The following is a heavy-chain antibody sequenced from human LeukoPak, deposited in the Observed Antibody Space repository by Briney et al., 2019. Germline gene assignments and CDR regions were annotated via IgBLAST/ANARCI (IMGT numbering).Heavy chain of an antibody. CDR2: INQDGSEK. J-gene: IGHJ4*02. D-gene: IGHD6-13*01. V-gene: IGHV3-7*01. Sequence: GGSLRLSCAASGFTFSSYSMSWLRQAPGKGLEWVANINQDGSEKYYVDSVKGRFTISRDNANNSVYLQMKSLRAEDTAVYYCTRDRVWTVLYWGQGTLATVSS. CDR1: GFTFSSYS. CDR3: TRDRVWTVLY.